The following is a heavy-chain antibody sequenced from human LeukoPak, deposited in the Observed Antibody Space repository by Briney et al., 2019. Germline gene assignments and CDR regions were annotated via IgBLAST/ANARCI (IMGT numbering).Heavy chain of an antibody. Sequence: SETLSLTCTVSGGSISSYYWSWIRQPPGKGLEWIGYIYYSGSTNYNPSLKSRVTISVDTSKNQFSLKLSSVTAADTAVYYCARAIAAAGTTYYGMDVWGQGTTVTVSS. CDR3: ARAIAAAGTTYYGMDV. J-gene: IGHJ6*02. CDR1: GGSISSYY. D-gene: IGHD6-13*01. V-gene: IGHV4-59*01. CDR2: IYYSGST.